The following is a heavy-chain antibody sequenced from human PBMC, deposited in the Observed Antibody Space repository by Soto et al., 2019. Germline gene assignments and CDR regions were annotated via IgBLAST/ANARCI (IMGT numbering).Heavy chain of an antibody. CDR2: ITGAGDYT. J-gene: IGHJ6*02. D-gene: IGHD3-10*01. CDR1: GFSLTKYV. V-gene: IGHV3-23*01. Sequence: PGGSLRLSCAASGFSLTKYVMSWVRQTLGKGLQWVASITGAGDYTRYADFVKGRYTISRDNSKSTLYLQMSSLGVADSAVYYCASSAGHPGDFFYYNGMDVWGQGTTVTVSS. CDR3: ASSAGHPGDFFYYNGMDV.